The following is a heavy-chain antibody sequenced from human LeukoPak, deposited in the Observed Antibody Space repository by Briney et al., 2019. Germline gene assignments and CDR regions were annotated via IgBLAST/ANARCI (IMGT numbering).Heavy chain of an antibody. D-gene: IGHD6-19*01. CDR1: GYTFTRYD. J-gene: IGHJ5*02. CDR2: INPSGGST. Sequence: ASVKVSCKASGYTFTRYDMHLVRQAAGQGLEWMGIINPSGGSTSYAQKFPGRVTMTRDTSTSTVYMELSSLSSEDTAVSYCARARRYSSAWAPWGQGTLVTVSS. V-gene: IGHV1-46*01. CDR3: ARARRYSSAWAP.